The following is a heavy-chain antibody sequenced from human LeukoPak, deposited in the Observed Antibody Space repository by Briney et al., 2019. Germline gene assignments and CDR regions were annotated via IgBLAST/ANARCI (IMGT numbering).Heavy chain of an antibody. V-gene: IGHV3-30-3*01. CDR3: ARDAAVAGTGDY. J-gene: IGHJ4*02. CDR1: GFTFSSYV. Sequence: GESLRLSCAAAGFTFSSYVMHWVRQAPGKGLEWVAVISYDGSNKYYADSVKGRFTISRDNSKNTLYMQMNSLRAEDTAVYYCARDAAVAGTGDYWGQGALVTVSS. D-gene: IGHD6-19*01. CDR2: ISYDGSNK.